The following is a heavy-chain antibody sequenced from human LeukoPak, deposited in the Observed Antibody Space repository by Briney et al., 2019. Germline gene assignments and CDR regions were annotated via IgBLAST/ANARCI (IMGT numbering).Heavy chain of an antibody. CDR3: AKFQYDSSGYYSWGYYYYYYMDV. V-gene: IGHV3-7*03. D-gene: IGHD3-22*01. CDR2: IKQDESEK. J-gene: IGHJ6*03. Sequence: PGGSLRLSCAASGFTFSSYWMNWVRQAPGKGLEWVANIKQDESEKFYVDSVKGRFTISRDNSKNTLYLQMNSLRAEDTAVYYCAKFQYDSSGYYSWGYYYYYYMDVWGKGTTVTISS. CDR1: GFTFSSYW.